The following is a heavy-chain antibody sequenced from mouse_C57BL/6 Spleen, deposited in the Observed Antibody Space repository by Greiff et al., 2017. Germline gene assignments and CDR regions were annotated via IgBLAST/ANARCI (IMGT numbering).Heavy chain of an antibody. V-gene: IGHV1-26*01. J-gene: IGHJ1*03. CDR2: INPNNGGT. D-gene: IGHD1-2*01. Sequence: EVQLQQSGPELVKPGASVKISCKASGYTFTDYYMNWVKQSHGKSLEWIGDINPNNGGTSYNQKFKGKATLTVDKSSSTAYMELRSLTSEDSAVYYCASYYGGGGYFDVWGTGTTVTVSS. CDR3: ASYYGGGGYFDV. CDR1: GYTFTDYY.